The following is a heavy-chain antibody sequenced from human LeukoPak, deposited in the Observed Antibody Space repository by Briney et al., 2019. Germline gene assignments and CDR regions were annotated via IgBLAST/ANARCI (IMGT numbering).Heavy chain of an antibody. CDR3: ATNKTMVTTVGWFDP. V-gene: IGHV4-39*01. CDR1: GASISSGTYY. Sequence: SETLSLTCTVSGASISSGTYYWAWIRQSPGKGLEWIGSIYNTASTYYNPSFKGRLTLSVDTSKNQISLELRSVTAADAAMYYCATNKTMVTTVGWFDPWGQGTLVIVSS. CDR2: IYNTAST. D-gene: IGHD4/OR15-4a*01. J-gene: IGHJ5*02.